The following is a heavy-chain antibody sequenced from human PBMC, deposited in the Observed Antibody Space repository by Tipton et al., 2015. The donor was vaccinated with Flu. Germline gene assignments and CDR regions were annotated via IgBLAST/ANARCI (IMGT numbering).Heavy chain of an antibody. Sequence: LRLSCSVSGDSIGSDYYWGWIRQPSGKGLEWIGNIHRTGSAYFNPSLRSRVTISVDTSKNQFSLSLTSVTAADTAVYYCARREYSNYVSEPKNWFDPWGQGNLVTVSS. CDR1: GDSIGSDYY. D-gene: IGHD4-11*01. CDR3: ARREYSNYVSEPKNWFDP. V-gene: IGHV4-38-2*01. J-gene: IGHJ5*02. CDR2: IHRTGSA.